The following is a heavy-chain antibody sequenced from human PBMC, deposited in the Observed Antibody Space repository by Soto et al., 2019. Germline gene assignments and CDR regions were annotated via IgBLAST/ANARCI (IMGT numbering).Heavy chain of an antibody. D-gene: IGHD3-3*01. CDR2: ISSSSSYI. Sequence: PGGSLRLSCAASGFTFRRNNMNWVRQAPGKGLEWVSSISSSSSYIYYADSVEGRFTISRDNAKNSLYLQMNSLRAEDTAVYYCARGEDFWRARNYYGMDVWGQGTTVTVSS. CDR1: GFTFRRNN. J-gene: IGHJ6*02. CDR3: ARGEDFWRARNYYGMDV. V-gene: IGHV3-21*01.